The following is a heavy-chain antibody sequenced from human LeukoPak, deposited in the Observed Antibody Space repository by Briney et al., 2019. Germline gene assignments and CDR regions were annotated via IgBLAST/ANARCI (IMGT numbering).Heavy chain of an antibody. CDR3: ASGMATITPFDY. CDR1: GCSISSYY. CDR2: IYYSGST. V-gene: IGHV4-59*01. D-gene: IGHD5-24*01. Sequence: AETLSLTCTVSGCSISSYYWSWIRQPPGKGLEWIGYIYYSGSTNYNPSLKSRVTMSVDTSNNQFSLKLSSVTAADTAVYYCASGMATITPFDYWGQGTLVTVSS. J-gene: IGHJ4*02.